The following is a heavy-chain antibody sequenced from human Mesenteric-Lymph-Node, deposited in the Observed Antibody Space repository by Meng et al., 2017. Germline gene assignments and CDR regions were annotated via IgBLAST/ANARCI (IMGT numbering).Heavy chain of an antibody. CDR2: INPNSGGT. V-gene: IGHV1-2*06. CDR3: ASGKYYYDSSGYYY. Sequence: QVQLVPVGAEVKKPGSSVKVSCKASGYTCTGYYMHWVRQAPGQGLEWMGRINPNSGGTNYAQKFQGRVTMTRDTSISTAYMELSRLRSDDTAVYYCASGKYYYDSSGYYYWGQGTLVTVSS. D-gene: IGHD3-22*01. CDR1: GYTCTGYY. J-gene: IGHJ4*02.